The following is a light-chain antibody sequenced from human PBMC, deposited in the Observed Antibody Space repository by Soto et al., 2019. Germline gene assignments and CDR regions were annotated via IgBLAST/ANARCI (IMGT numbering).Light chain of an antibody. J-gene: IGKJ1*01. CDR1: ESIDNW. Sequence: DIPMTQSPSTLSASVGDTVTITCRASESIDNWLAWYQQKPGKAPKLLIFADSTLVRGVPSRFNGRGSGTEFTLTISSLQADDYATFYCQQYHTDWTFGQGTKVEIK. CDR2: ADS. V-gene: IGKV1-5*01. CDR3: QQYHTDWT.